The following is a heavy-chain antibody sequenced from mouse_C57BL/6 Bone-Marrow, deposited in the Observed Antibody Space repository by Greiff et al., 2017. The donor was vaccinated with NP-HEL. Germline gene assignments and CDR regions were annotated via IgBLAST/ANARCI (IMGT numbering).Heavy chain of an antibody. CDR3: ARGGYWYFDV. CDR2: ITPSRGYT. J-gene: IGHJ1*03. Sequence: QVQLQQSGAELARPGASVKMSCKASGYTFTSYTMHWVKQRPGQGLEWIGYITPSRGYTKYNQKFKDKATLTADKSSSTAYMQLSSLTSEDSAVYYCARGGYWYFDVWGTGTTVTVSS. CDR1: GYTFTSYT. V-gene: IGHV1-4*01.